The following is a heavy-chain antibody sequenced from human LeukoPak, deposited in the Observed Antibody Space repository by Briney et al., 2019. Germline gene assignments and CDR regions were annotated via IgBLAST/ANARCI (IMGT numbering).Heavy chain of an antibody. J-gene: IGHJ4*02. CDR1: GFTFSGCG. CDR3: AKDPYSYGSYFDY. D-gene: IGHD5-18*01. Sequence: GGSLRLSCAASGFTFSGCGMHWVRQAPGRGLEWVAFIWYDGRDKYYADSVKGRFTISRDNSKNTLYLQMNSLRAEDTAIYYCAKDPYSYGSYFDYWGQGTLVTVSS. CDR2: IWYDGRDK. V-gene: IGHV3-30*02.